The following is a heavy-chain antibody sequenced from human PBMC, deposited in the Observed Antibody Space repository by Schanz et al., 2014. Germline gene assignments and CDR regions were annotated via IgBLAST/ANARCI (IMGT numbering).Heavy chain of an antibody. V-gene: IGHV3-23*04. CDR3: ARVKYCTITRCYRTETEGIYYMDV. CDR2: ISSGGGST. D-gene: IGHD2-2*01. CDR1: GFGFSSYS. Sequence: EVQLVESGGGLVKPGGSLRLSCAASGFGFSSYSMNWVRQAPGKGLEWVSSISSGGGSTYYADSVKGRFTISRDNSKNTLYLQMKSLRAEDTAVYYCARVKYCTITRCYRTETEGIYYMDVWGKGTTVTVSS. J-gene: IGHJ6*03.